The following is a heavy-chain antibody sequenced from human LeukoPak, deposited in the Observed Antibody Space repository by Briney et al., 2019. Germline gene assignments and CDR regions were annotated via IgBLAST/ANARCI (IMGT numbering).Heavy chain of an antibody. D-gene: IGHD3-10*01. J-gene: IGHJ6*02. CDR1: GFTFSSYW. V-gene: IGHV3-7*01. Sequence: PGGSLRLSCAASGFTFSSYWMSWVRQALGKGLEWVANIKQDGSEKYYVDSVKGRFTISRDNAKNSLYLQMNSLRAEDTAVYYCARDQGYYGSGIRYYYGMDVWGQGTTVTVSS. CDR2: IKQDGSEK. CDR3: ARDQGYYGSGIRYYYGMDV.